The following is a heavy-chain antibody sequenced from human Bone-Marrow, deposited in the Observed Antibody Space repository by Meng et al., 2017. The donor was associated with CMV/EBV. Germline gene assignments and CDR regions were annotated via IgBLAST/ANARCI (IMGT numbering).Heavy chain of an antibody. D-gene: IGHD2-21*02. J-gene: IGHJ6*02. CDR1: GATFSSYA. Sequence: ASVKVSCKASGATFSSYAISWVRQAPGQGLEWMGIINPSGGSTSYAQKFQGRVTMTRDTSTSTVYMELSSLRSEDTAVYYCAIVRGDKPQKYYHCYYGMDVWGQGTTVTVSS. CDR3: AIVRGDKPQKYYHCYYGMDV. CDR2: INPSGGST. V-gene: IGHV1-46*01.